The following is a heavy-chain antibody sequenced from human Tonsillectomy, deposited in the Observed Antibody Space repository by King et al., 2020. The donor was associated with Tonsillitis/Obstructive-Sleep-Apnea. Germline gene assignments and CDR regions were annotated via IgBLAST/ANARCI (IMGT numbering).Heavy chain of an antibody. Sequence: VQLQQWGAGLLKPSETLSLTCAVYGGSFSGYYWSWIRQPPGKGLEWIGEMNHSGRTNYHPSLKSRVTISVDTSKNQFSLKLSSVTAAGTAVYYCATRGSSWYSGYWGQGTLVTVSS. J-gene: IGHJ4*02. CDR2: MNHSGRT. CDR3: ATRGSSWYSGY. CDR1: GGSFSGYY. V-gene: IGHV4-34*01. D-gene: IGHD6-13*01.